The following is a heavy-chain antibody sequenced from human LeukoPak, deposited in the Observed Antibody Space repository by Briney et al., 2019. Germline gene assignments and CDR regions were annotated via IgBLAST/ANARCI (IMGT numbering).Heavy chain of an antibody. CDR3: AKQVGDGYNAA. J-gene: IGHJ5*02. V-gene: IGHV3-74*01. D-gene: IGHD5-24*01. Sequence: GGSLRLSCAASGFTFSRYWMHWVRQAPGEGLVWVSRIKTDGTYTSNADSVKGRFTISRDNSKNTLYLQMNSLRVEDTAVYYCAKQVGDGYNAAWGQGTLVTVSS. CDR2: IKTDGTYT. CDR1: GFTFSRYW.